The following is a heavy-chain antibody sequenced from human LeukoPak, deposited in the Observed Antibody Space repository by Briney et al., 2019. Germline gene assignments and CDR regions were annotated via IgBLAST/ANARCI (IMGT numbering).Heavy chain of an antibody. CDR2: ISGSGGST. CDR3: AKWGKEAARPLYYFDY. Sequence: GGSLRLSCAASGFTFSSYAMSWVRQAPGKGLEWVSAISGSGGSTYYADSVKGRFTISRDNSKNTLYLQMNSLRAEDTAVYYCAKWGKEAARPLYYFDYWGQGTLVTVSS. J-gene: IGHJ4*02. CDR1: GFTFSSYA. V-gene: IGHV3-23*01. D-gene: IGHD6-6*01.